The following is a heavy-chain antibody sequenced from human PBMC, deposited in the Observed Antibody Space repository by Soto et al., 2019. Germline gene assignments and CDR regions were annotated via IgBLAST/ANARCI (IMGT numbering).Heavy chain of an antibody. Sequence: GGSLRLSCAASGFTFSDYYMSWIRQAPGKGLEWVSYISSSGSTIYYADSVKGRFTISRDNAKNSLYLQMNSLRAEDTAVYYCARAEWWEPGQYLFDVWGQGTLVPVSS. D-gene: IGHD1-26*01. J-gene: IGHJ4*02. V-gene: IGHV3-11*01. CDR2: ISSSGSTI. CDR3: ARAEWWEPGQYLFDV. CDR1: GFTFSDYY.